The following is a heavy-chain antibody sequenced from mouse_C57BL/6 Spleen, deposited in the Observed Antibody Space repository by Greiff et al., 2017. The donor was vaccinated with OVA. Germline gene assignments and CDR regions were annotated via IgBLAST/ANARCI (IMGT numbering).Heavy chain of an antibody. D-gene: IGHD2-3*01. Sequence: VQLKQPGAELVMPGASVKLSCKASGYTFTSYWMHWVKQRPGQGLEWIGEIDPSDSYTNYNQKFKGKSTLTVDKSSSTAYMQLSSLTSEDSAVYYCARDGFPDYWGQGTTLTVSS. J-gene: IGHJ2*01. CDR1: GYTFTSYW. CDR3: ARDGFPDY. V-gene: IGHV1-69*01. CDR2: IDPSDSYT.